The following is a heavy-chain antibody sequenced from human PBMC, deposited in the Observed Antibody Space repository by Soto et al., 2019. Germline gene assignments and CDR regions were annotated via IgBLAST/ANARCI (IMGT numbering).Heavy chain of an antibody. CDR1: GFTFSSYG. Sequence: QVQLVESGGGVVQPGRSLRLSCAASGFTFSSYGMHWVRQAPGKGLEWVAVISYDGSNKYYADSVKGRFTISRDNSKNTLYLQMNSLRAEDTAVYYCAKDSRFVEWLFLTYGMDVW. CDR3: AKDSRFVEWLFLTYGMDV. CDR2: ISYDGSNK. V-gene: IGHV3-30*18. D-gene: IGHD3-3*01. J-gene: IGHJ6*01.